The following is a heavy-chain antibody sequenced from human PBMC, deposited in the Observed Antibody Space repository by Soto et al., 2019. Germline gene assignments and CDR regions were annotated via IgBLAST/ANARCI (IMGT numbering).Heavy chain of an antibody. CDR2: TYYRSNWRH. D-gene: IGHD6-19*01. Sequence: TLSLTCAVSGDSVSSNTAAWNWIRSSPSRGLEWLGRTYYRSNWRHDYAVSVKSRITVNPDTSKNHFSLQLNSVTPDDTAVYYCARGVAGSGFDLWGQGTLVAFSS. J-gene: IGHJ4*02. V-gene: IGHV6-1*01. CDR3: ARGVAGSGFDL. CDR1: GDSVSSNTAA.